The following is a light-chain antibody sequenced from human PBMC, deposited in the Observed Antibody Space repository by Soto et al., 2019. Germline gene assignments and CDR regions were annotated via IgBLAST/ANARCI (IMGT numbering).Light chain of an antibody. J-gene: IGKJ2*01. CDR1: QSISSK. Sequence: EIVMTQSPATLSVSPGERATLSCRASQSISSKLAWYQQKPGQAPRLLIYGASTRATGIPARFSGSGSGTELTLTISSLQSEDFAVYYCQQYSDWPPLTFGQGTKLEIK. V-gene: IGKV3-15*01. CDR3: QQYSDWPPLT. CDR2: GAS.